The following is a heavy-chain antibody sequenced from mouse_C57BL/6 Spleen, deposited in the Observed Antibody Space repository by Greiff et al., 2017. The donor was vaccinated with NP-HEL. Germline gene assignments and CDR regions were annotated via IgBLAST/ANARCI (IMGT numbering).Heavy chain of an antibody. CDR2: IDPSDSET. CDR3: AREDGPAMDY. D-gene: IGHD2-3*01. Sequence: VQLQQPGAELVRPGSSVKLSCKASGYTFTSYWMHWVKQRPIQGLEWIGNIDPSDSETHYNQKFKDKATLTVDKSSSTAYMQLSSLTSEDSAVYYCAREDGPAMDYWGQGTSVTVSS. V-gene: IGHV1-52*01. J-gene: IGHJ4*01. CDR1: GYTFTSYW.